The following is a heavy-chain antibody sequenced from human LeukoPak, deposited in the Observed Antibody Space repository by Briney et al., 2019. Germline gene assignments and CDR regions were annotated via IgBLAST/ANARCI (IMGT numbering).Heavy chain of an antibody. CDR2: INHSGST. J-gene: IGHJ4*02. CDR3: ARVRLTTVTDY. D-gene: IGHD4-17*01. CDR1: GGSFSGYY. V-gene: IGHV4-34*01. Sequence: SETLSLTCAVYGGSFSGYYWSWIRQPPGKGLEWIGEINHSGSTNYNPSLKSRVTTSVDTSKNQFSLKLSSVTAADTAVYYCARVRLTTVTDYWGQGTLVTVSS.